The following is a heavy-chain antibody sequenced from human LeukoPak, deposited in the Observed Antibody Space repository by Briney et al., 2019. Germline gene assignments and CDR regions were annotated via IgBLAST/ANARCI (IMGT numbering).Heavy chain of an antibody. CDR3: ARREYYDSSGPDY. Sequence: PSETLSLTCTVSGDSISTSNSYWGWIRQPPGKGLEWIGSIYYSGSTYYNPSLKSRVTISVDTSKNQFSLKLSSVTAADTAVYYCARREYYDSSGPDYWGQGTLVTVSS. J-gene: IGHJ4*02. D-gene: IGHD3-22*01. CDR2: IYYSGST. CDR1: GDSISTSNSY. V-gene: IGHV4-39*01.